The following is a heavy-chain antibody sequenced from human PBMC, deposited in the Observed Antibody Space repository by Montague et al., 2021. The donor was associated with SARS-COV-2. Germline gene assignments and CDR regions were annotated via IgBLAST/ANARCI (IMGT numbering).Heavy chain of an antibody. CDR2: VNHSGRI. V-gene: IGHV4-34*01. CDR1: GGSFSDYY. CDR3: ARGRVDTSMIVVVFTGAAHYFDS. D-gene: IGHD3-22*01. J-gene: IGHJ4*02. Sequence: SETLSLTCAVYGGSFSDYYWTWIRQPQGKGLEWLGEVNHSGRINYNPSLKRRITISVDTSTNQFSLGLSSVTAADTAVYYCARGRVDTSMIVVVFTGAAHYFDSWGQGTLVSVSS.